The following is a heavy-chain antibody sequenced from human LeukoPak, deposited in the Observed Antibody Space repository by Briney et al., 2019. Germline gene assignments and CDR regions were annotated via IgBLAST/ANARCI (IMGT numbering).Heavy chain of an antibody. CDR3: TREGVDVTDM. V-gene: IGHV3-21*01. CDR1: GFTFSSYS. D-gene: IGHD3-10*01. J-gene: IGHJ3*02. Sequence: PGGSLRLSCAASGFTFSSYSMNWVRQAPGKGLEWVSSISSGSSYIYYADSVRGRFTISRDNTKNSLYLQMNSPRAEDTAVYYCTREGVDVTDMWGERTTVTASS. CDR2: ISSGSSYI.